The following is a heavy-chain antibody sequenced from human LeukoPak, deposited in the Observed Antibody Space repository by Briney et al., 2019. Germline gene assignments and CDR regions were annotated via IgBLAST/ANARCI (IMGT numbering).Heavy chain of an antibody. CDR2: ISAYNGNT. J-gene: IGHJ4*02. V-gene: IGHV1-18*01. D-gene: IGHD5-12*01. CDR3: AREFTVATKHRGFDY. CDR1: GYTFTSYG. Sequence: ASVKVSCKASGYTFTSYGISWVRQAPGQGLEWMGWISAYNGNTNYAQKLQGRVTMTTDTSTSTAYMELRSLRSDDTAVYYCAREFTVATKHRGFDYWGQGTLVTVSS.